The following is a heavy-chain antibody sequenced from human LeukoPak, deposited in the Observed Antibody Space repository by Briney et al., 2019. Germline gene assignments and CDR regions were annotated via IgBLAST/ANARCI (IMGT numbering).Heavy chain of an antibody. D-gene: IGHD6-13*01. CDR1: GYTFTSYY. Sequence: ASVKVSCKASGYTFTSYYMHWVRQAPGQGLEWMGIINPSGGSTSYAQKFQGRVTMTRDTSTSTVYMELSSLRSEDTAVYYCARGRIAAAGPHHAFDIWGQGTMVTVSS. J-gene: IGHJ3*02. CDR2: INPSGGST. V-gene: IGHV1-46*01. CDR3: ARGRIAAAGPHHAFDI.